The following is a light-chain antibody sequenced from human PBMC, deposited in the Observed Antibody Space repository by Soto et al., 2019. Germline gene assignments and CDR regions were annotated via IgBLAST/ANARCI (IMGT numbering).Light chain of an antibody. V-gene: IGKV3-15*01. Sequence: EIVMTQSPAPLSVSPGEGATLSCWASQSISSNVAWYDKKHGQAPRLLIYGASIRAPGIPARLSGGGYGTELTLSISSMKYEDFAVYYCQHYNNWPPTFGHGTKVDIK. CDR2: GAS. CDR1: QSISSN. CDR3: QHYNNWPPT. J-gene: IGKJ1*01.